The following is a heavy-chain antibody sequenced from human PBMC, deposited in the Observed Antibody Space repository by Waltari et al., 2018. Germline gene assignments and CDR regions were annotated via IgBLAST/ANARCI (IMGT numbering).Heavy chain of an antibody. CDR2: INVGNGNT. CDR3: ARGAGVDWGGPYYMDV. D-gene: IGHD7-27*01. CDR1: GYTFSTYA. Sequence: QVHLVQSGAEVKKPGASVKVSCKASGYTFSTYAMHWVRQAPGQGPEWRGWINVGNGNTYYSQRFQGRFAISRDTSASVSYMELSSLTSEDTGLYCCARGAGVDWGGPYYMDVWGKGTTVTVSS. J-gene: IGHJ6*03. V-gene: IGHV1-3*01.